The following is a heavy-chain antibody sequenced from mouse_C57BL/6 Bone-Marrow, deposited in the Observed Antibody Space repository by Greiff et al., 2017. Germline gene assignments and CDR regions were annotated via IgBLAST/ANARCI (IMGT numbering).Heavy chain of an antibody. V-gene: IGHV1-47*01. CDR1: GYTFTTYP. J-gene: IGHJ2*01. D-gene: IGHD2-2*01. CDR3: ARGGLRHYFDY. Sequence: QVQLQQSGAELVKPGASVKMSCKASGYTFTTYPIEWMKQTHGKSLEWIGNFHPYNDDTTSNEKFKDKATLTVEKSSSKVYLELSRLTSDDSAVYYYARGGLRHYFDYWGQGTTLTVSS. CDR2: FHPYNDDT.